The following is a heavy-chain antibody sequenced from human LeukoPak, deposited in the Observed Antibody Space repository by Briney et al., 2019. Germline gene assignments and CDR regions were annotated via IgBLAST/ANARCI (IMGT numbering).Heavy chain of an antibody. CDR3: ARFSDTYCSGGSCYSRNFDY. J-gene: IGHJ4*02. CDR2: INHSGST. V-gene: IGHV4-34*01. D-gene: IGHD2-15*01. CDR1: GGSFSGYY. Sequence: SETLSLTYAVYGGSFSGYYWSWIRQPPGKGLEWIGEINHSGSTNYNPSLKSRVTISVDTSKNQFSLKLSSVTAADTAVYYCARFSDTYCSGGSCYSRNFDYWGQGTLVTVSS.